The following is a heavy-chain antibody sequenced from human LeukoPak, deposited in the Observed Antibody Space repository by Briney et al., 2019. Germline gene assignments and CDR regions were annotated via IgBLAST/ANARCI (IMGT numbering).Heavy chain of an antibody. CDR3: ARQGSYSYGSGTYYNGHFDY. CDR2: IFYSGST. V-gene: IGHV4-39*01. J-gene: IGHJ4*02. D-gene: IGHD3-10*01. CDR1: GGSVSSGSYY. Sequence: SETLSLTCTVSGGSVSSGSYYWGWIRQPPGKGLEWIGSIFYSGSTFYNPSLKSRVTISVDTSKNQFSLKLSSVTAADTAVFYCARQGSYSYGSGTYYNGHFDYWAQGILVTVSS.